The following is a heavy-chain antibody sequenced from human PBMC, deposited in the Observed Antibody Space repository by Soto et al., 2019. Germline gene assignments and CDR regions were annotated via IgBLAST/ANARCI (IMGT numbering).Heavy chain of an antibody. J-gene: IGHJ3*01. CDR3: ARTPTTMSPFDV. CDR1: GFSLTTTGVG. CDR2: IYWDGDK. D-gene: IGHD3-22*01. V-gene: IGHV2-5*02. Sequence: QITLKESGPSLVRPTQTLTLTCTLSGFSLTTTGVGVAWIRRPPGKALEWLALIYWDGDKRYRPSLKTRLAVTSDTSKNRVVLTVTDMDPMATATYFCARTPTTMSPFDVWGQGTMVTVSS.